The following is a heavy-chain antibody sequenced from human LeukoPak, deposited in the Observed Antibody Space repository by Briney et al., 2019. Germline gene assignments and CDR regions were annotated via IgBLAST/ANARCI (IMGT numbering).Heavy chain of an antibody. CDR1: GGSINSYY. Sequence: SETLSLTCTVSGGSINSYYWSWIRQPAGKGLEWIGRIYSSGSTNYNPSLKSRVSMSVDTSKNQFSLKLTSVTAADTAVYYCARGGKATVVTMWGQGILVTDSS. CDR3: ARGGKATVVTM. D-gene: IGHD4-23*01. V-gene: IGHV4-4*07. CDR2: IYSSGST. J-gene: IGHJ4*02.